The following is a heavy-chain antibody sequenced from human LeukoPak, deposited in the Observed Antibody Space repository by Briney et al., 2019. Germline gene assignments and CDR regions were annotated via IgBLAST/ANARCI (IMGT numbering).Heavy chain of an antibody. Sequence: AGSLRLSCAASGFPFSNYAKSWVRQAPGKGLDWVSAIGSDGSTYYADSVKGRFTISRDNSKNTLYLQMNSLRGEDTAVYYCAKGKESSDWYNFDYWGQGTLVTVSS. D-gene: IGHD6-19*01. CDR1: GFPFSNYA. CDR2: IGSDGST. CDR3: AKGKESSDWYNFDY. V-gene: IGHV3-23*01. J-gene: IGHJ4*02.